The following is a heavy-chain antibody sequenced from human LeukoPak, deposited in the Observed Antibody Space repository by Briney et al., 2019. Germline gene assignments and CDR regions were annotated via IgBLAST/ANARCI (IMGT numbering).Heavy chain of an antibody. CDR1: GGSFSGYY. CDR3: ARGFGITGTNWFDP. J-gene: IGHJ5*02. Sequence: SETLSLTCAVYGGSFSGYYWSWARQPPGKGLEWIGEINHSGSTNYNPSLKSRVTISVDTSKNQFSLKLSSVTAADTAVYYCARGFGITGTNWFDPWGQGTLVTVSS. CDR2: INHSGST. D-gene: IGHD1/OR15-1a*01. V-gene: IGHV4-34*01.